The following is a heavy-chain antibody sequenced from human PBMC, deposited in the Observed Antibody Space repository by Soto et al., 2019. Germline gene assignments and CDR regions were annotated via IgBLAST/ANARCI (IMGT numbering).Heavy chain of an antibody. V-gene: IGHV4-59*08. D-gene: IGHD1-7*01. CDR3: ARLELREGFDAFDI. Sequence: SETLSLTCTVSGGSISSYYWSWIRQPPGKGLEWIGYIYYSGSTNYNPSLKSRVTISVDTSKNQFSLKMSSVTAADTAVYYCARLELREGFDAFDIWGQGTMVTVSS. J-gene: IGHJ3*02. CDR2: IYYSGST. CDR1: GGSISSYY.